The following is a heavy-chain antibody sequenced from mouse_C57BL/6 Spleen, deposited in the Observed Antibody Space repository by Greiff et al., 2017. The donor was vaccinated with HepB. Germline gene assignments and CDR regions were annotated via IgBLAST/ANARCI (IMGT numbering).Heavy chain of an antibody. CDR3: ARSYYDYGKDAMDY. V-gene: IGHV1-61*01. J-gene: IGHJ4*01. Sequence: QVQLQQPGAELVRPGSSVKLSCKASGYTFTSYWMDWVKQRPGQGLEWIGNIYPSDSETHYNQKFKDKATLTVDKSSSTAYMQLSSLTSEDSAVYYCARSYYDYGKDAMDYWGQGTSVTVST. D-gene: IGHD2-4*01. CDR1: GYTFTSYW. CDR2: IYPSDSET.